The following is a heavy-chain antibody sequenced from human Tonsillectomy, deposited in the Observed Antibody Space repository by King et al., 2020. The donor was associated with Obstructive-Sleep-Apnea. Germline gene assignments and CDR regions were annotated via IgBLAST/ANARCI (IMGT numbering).Heavy chain of an antibody. V-gene: IGHV3-23*04. J-gene: IGHJ4*02. Sequence: VQLVESGGGLVQPGGSLRLSCAASGFTFNSYAMSWVRQAPGKGLEWVSAIGASGGSTYYADSVKGRFTFSRDDSKNTLYLQMNSLRAEDTAVYYCAKRIAVAALDYWGQGTLVTVSS. CDR1: GFTFNSYA. D-gene: IGHD6-19*01. CDR2: IGASGGST. CDR3: AKRIAVAALDY.